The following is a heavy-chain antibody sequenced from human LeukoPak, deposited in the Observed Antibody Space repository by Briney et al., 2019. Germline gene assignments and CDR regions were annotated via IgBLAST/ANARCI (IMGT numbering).Heavy chain of an antibody. CDR1: GFTFSSYA. V-gene: IGHV3-30-3*01. D-gene: IGHD1-26*01. J-gene: IGHJ4*02. CDR3: ARGSPTYSGSYGTFDY. CDR2: ISYDGSNK. Sequence: PGGSLRLSCAASGFTFSSYAMHWVRQAPGKGLEWVAVISYDGSNKYYADSVKGRFTISRDNSKNTLYLQMNSLRAEDTAVYYCARGSPTYSGSYGTFDYWGQGTLVTVSS.